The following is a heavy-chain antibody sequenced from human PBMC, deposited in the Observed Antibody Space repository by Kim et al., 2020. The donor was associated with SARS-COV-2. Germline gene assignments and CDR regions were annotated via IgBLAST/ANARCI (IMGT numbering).Heavy chain of an antibody. Sequence: KGRFTISRDNAKNSLYLQMNSLRAEDTAVYYCARDLGGGYSGYDKGYFDYWGQGTLVTVSS. V-gene: IGHV3-11*01. D-gene: IGHD5-12*01. CDR3: ARDLGGGYSGYDKGYFDY. J-gene: IGHJ4*02.